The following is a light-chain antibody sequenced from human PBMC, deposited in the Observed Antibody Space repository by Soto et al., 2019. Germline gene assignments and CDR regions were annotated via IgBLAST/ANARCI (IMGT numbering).Light chain of an antibody. Sequence: QAVVTQPPSVSGAPGQRVTISCTGSSSNIGAGYDVHWYQQLPGTAPKLLIYGNCNRPSGVPDRFSGSKSGTSASLAITGLQAEDEADYYCQSYDSSLSGYVVFGGGTKVTVL. CDR1: SSNIGAGYD. V-gene: IGLV1-40*01. CDR2: GNC. J-gene: IGLJ2*01. CDR3: QSYDSSLSGYVV.